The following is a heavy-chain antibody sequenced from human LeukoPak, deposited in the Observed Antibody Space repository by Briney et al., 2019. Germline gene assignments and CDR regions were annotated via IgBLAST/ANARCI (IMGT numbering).Heavy chain of an antibody. Sequence: SVKVSCKASGYTFSGYNIHWVRQAPGQGLEWMGGIIPIFGTANYAQKFQGRVTIITDESTSTAYMELSSLRSEDTAVYYCASVLMVYNNWFDPWGQGTLVTVSS. D-gene: IGHD2-8*01. CDR2: IIPIFGTA. CDR3: ASVLMVYNNWFDP. CDR1: GYTFSGYN. J-gene: IGHJ5*02. V-gene: IGHV1-69*05.